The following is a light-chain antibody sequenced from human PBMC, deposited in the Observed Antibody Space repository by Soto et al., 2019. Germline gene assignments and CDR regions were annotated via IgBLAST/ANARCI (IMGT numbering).Light chain of an antibody. Sequence: SVLNQPASVSGSPGQSITISFTGTNSDVGGYNYVSWYQQHPGKAPKLMIYDVSDRPSGVSNRFSGSKSGNTASLTISGLQAEDEADYFCSSYTSSSTPFVFGTGTKVTVL. CDR3: SSYTSSSTPFV. CDR1: NSDVGGYNY. CDR2: DVS. J-gene: IGLJ1*01. V-gene: IGLV2-14*03.